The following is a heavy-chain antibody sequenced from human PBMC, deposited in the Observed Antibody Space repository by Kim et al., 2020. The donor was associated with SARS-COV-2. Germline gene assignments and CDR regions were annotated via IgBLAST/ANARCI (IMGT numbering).Heavy chain of an antibody. CDR3: ARASKGIAAAAIND. D-gene: IGHD6-13*01. Sequence: SQTLSLTCAISGDSVSSNSAAWNWLRQSPSRGLEWLGRTYYRSKWYNDYAVSVKSRITINPDTSKNQFSLQLNSVTPEDTAVYYCARASKGIAAAAINDWGQGTLVTVSS. J-gene: IGHJ4*02. CDR2: TYYRSKWYN. CDR1: GDSVSSNSAA. V-gene: IGHV6-1*01.